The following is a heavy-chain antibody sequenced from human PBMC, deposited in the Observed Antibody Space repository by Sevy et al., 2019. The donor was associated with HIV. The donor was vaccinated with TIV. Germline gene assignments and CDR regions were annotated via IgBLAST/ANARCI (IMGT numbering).Heavy chain of an antibody. J-gene: IGHJ3*02. V-gene: IGHV3-11*01. CDR3: ARDGEATIFGVVRDAFDI. Sequence: GGCLRLSCAASGFTFSDYYMSWIRQAPGKGLEWVSYISSSGSTIYYADSVKGRFTISRDNAKNSLYLQMNSLRAEDTAVYYCARDGEATIFGVVRDAFDIWGQGTMVTVSS. CDR1: GFTFSDYY. D-gene: IGHD3-3*01. CDR2: ISSSGSTI.